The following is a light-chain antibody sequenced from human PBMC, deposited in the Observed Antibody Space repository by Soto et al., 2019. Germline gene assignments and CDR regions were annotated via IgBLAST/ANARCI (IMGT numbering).Light chain of an antibody. Sequence: QSALTQPPSASGSPGQSVTISCTGTSRDVGGYNYVSWYQQHPGKAPKLMIDEVSKRPSGVPDRFSGSKSGNTASLTVSGLQAEDEADYYCSSYAGSNHWVFGTGTKVTVL. V-gene: IGLV2-8*01. CDR2: EVS. CDR1: SRDVGGYNY. CDR3: SSYAGSNHWV. J-gene: IGLJ1*01.